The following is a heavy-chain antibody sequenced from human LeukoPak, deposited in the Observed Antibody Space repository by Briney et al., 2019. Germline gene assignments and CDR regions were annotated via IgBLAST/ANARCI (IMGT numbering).Heavy chain of an antibody. Sequence: GGSLRLSCAASGFTFNSYWMSWVRQAPEKGPEWLANIRQDGSDKQYVDSVKGRFTISRDNAKNSLYLQMNSLSAEDTAVYYCARHSRGSPIDDWGQGTLVTDSS. CDR1: GFTFNSYW. CDR3: ARHSRGSPIDD. D-gene: IGHD2-15*01. CDR2: IRQDGSDK. V-gene: IGHV3-7*01. J-gene: IGHJ4*02.